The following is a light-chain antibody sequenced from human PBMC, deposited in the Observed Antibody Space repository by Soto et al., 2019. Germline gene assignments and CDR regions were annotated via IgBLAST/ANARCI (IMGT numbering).Light chain of an antibody. CDR2: DVS. Sequence: QSALTQPASVSGSPGQSITISCTGTSSDVGGYNYVSWYQQHPGKAPKLMIYDVSNRPSGVSNRFSGSKSGNTASLTISWLQAEDEADYCCSSYTSSSTLYVFGTGTKLT. CDR1: SSDVGGYNY. J-gene: IGLJ1*01. V-gene: IGLV2-14*01. CDR3: SSYTSSSTLYV.